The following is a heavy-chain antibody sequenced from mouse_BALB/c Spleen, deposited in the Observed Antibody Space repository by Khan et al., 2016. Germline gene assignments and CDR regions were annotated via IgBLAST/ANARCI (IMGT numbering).Heavy chain of an antibody. J-gene: IGHJ2*01. CDR2: INTHSGVP. Sequence: QIQLVQSGPELKKPGETVRISCKASGYTFTTAGMQWVQKMPGKGLKWIGWINTHSGVPTYAEDFKGRFAFSLETSASTAYLQIRNLKKEDTATYFCARTVGNYGYFDYWGQGTTLTVSS. CDR1: GYTFTTAG. V-gene: IGHV9-4*02. D-gene: IGHD2-1*01. CDR3: ARTVGNYGYFDY.